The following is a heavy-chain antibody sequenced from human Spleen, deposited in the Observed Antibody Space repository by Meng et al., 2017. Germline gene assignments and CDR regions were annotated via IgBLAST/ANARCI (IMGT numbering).Heavy chain of an antibody. CDR1: GYSFTNYW. CDR3: AAKRDRSDAFDI. J-gene: IGHJ3*02. Sequence: GGSLRLSCKGSGYSFTNYWTGWVRQMPGKGLEWMGLIYPGDSDLRYSPSFQGQVPISADKSINTAYLQWSSLKASDTAMYYCAAKRDRSDAFDIWGQGTMVTVSS. V-gene: IGHV5-51*01. CDR2: IYPGDSDL.